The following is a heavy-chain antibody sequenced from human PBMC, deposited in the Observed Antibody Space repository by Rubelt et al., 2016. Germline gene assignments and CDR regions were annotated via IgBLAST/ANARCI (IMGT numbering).Heavy chain of an antibody. J-gene: IGHJ3*02. CDR3: ARTTVTTDAFDI. Sequence: QVQLQESGPGLVKPSQTLSLTCAVSGGSISSGGYSWSWIRQPPGKGLEWIGYIYYSGSTYYNPSLKSGVTISVDTSKNQFSLKLSSVTAADTAVYYCARTTVTTDAFDIWGQGTMVTVSS. CDR2: IYYSGST. V-gene: IGHV4-30-4*07. CDR1: GGSISSGGYS. D-gene: IGHD4-17*01.